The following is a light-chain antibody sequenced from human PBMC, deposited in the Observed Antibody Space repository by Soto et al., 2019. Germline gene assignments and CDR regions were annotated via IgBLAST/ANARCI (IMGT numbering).Light chain of an antibody. J-gene: IGKJ1*01. Sequence: DIQMTQSPSTLSAFVGDRVTITCRASQSITNWLAWYQQKPGKAPKLLIYKASSLESGVPSRFSGSGSGTEFTLTISSLQPDDFATYYCQQYNGTFGQGTKVDSK. CDR2: KAS. V-gene: IGKV1-5*03. CDR1: QSITNW. CDR3: QQYNGT.